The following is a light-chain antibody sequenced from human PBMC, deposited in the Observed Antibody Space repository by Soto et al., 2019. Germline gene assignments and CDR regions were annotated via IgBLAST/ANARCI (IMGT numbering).Light chain of an antibody. J-gene: IGKJ5*01. V-gene: IGKV1-33*01. Sequence: DIQLTHSLSSLSSSVRDRLTITCRVSQDIGNYLNWYQQKPGKAPKLLIYDAFTLESGVPSRFSGSGSGTDCTFTISSLQPEDFATYYGQQYDNVPITVGQGTRLEIK. CDR1: QDIGNY. CDR3: QQYDNVPIT. CDR2: DAF.